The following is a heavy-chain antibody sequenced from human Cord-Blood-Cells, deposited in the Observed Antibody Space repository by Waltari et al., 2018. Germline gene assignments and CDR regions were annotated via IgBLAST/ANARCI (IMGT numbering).Heavy chain of an antibody. CDR3: AKEAGYDFWSGYSPDAFDI. V-gene: IGHV3-23*04. Sequence: EVQLVESGGGLVQPGGSLRLSCAASGFTFSSYAMSWVRQAPGKGVEWVSAISGSGGSTYYADSVKGRFTISRDNSENTLYLQMNSLRAEDMAVYYCAKEAGYDFWSGYSPDAFDIWGQGTMVTVSS. CDR1: GFTFSSYA. CDR2: ISGSGGST. D-gene: IGHD3-3*01. J-gene: IGHJ3*02.